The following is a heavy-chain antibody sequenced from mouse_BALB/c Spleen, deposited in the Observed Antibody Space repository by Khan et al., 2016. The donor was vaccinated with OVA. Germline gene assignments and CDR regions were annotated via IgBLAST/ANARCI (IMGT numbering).Heavy chain of an antibody. Sequence: QVQLKESGAELMKPGASVKISCKATGYTLSSYWIEWVKQRPGHGLEWIGEILPGSGRNNYNAKFKGKATFTADTSSNTAYMQLSSLTSEDSAVYYCARGNYYGSSSWFGYWGQGTLVTVSA. D-gene: IGHD1-1*01. V-gene: IGHV1-9*01. CDR3: ARGNYYGSSSWFGY. CDR1: GYTLSSYW. CDR2: ILPGSGRN. J-gene: IGHJ3*01.